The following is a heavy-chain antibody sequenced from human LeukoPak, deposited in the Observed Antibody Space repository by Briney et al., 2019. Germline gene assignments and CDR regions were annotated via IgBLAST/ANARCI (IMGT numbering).Heavy chain of an antibody. J-gene: IGHJ4*02. CDR1: GFTVSSNY. CDR3: AREIGGALHYFDY. Sequence: GGSLRLSCAASGFTVSSNYMSWVRQAPGKGLEWVSVIYSGGSTYYADSVKGRFTISRDNSKNTLYLQMNSLRAEDTAVYYCAREIGGALHYFDYWGQGTPVTVSS. D-gene: IGHD1-26*01. V-gene: IGHV3-53*01. CDR2: IYSGGST.